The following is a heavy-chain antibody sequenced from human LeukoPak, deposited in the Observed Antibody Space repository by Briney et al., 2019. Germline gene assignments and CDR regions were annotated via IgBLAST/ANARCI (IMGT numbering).Heavy chain of an antibody. Sequence: SETLSLTCAVYGGSLSAYYWTWIRQPPGKGLEWIGSIYYSGSTYYNPSLKSRVTISVDTSKNQFSLKLSSVTAADTAVYYCARPTTVVAHDAFDIWGQGTMVTVSS. D-gene: IGHD4-23*01. V-gene: IGHV4-34*01. CDR1: GGSLSAYY. CDR2: IYYSGST. J-gene: IGHJ3*02. CDR3: ARPTTVVAHDAFDI.